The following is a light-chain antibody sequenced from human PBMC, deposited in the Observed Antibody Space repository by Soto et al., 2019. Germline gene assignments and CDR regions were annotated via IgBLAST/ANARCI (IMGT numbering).Light chain of an antibody. J-gene: IGKJ1*01. CDR3: QQYNSYPT. CDR1: QSISSW. V-gene: IGKV1-5*03. CDR2: KAS. Sequence: DIKMTHSPSTLSASVGDRVTITCRASQSISSWLAWYQQKPGKAPKLLIYKASSLESGVPSRLSGSGSGTEFTLTISSLQPDDFATYYCQQYNSYPTFGQGTMVDIK.